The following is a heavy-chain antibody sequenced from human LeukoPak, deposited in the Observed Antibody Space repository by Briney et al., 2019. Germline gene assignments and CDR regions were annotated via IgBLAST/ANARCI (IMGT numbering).Heavy chain of an antibody. D-gene: IGHD2-2*03. CDR3: ARVDDLDAFDI. Sequence: GGSLRLSCAASGFTFSSYAMHWVRQAPGKGLEWVAVISYDGSNKYYADSVRGRFTISRDNSKNTLYLHMNSLRAEDTAVYYCARVDDLDAFDIWGQGTMVTVSS. J-gene: IGHJ3*02. CDR1: GFTFSSYA. CDR2: ISYDGSNK. V-gene: IGHV3-30-3*01.